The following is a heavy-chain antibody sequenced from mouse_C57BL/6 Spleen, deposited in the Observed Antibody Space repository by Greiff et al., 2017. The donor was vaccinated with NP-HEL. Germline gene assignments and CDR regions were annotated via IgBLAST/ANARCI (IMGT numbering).Heavy chain of an antibody. D-gene: IGHD2-4*01. CDR2: IDPSDSYT. CDR3: ARPGYDYDGDYFDY. Sequence: VQLQQPGAELVMPGASVKLSCKASGYTFTSYWMHWVKQRPGQGLEWIGEIDPSDSYTNYNQKFKGKSTLTVDKSSSTAYMQLSSLTSEDSAVYYCARPGYDYDGDYFDYWGQGTTLTVSS. J-gene: IGHJ2*01. V-gene: IGHV1-69*01. CDR1: GYTFTSYW.